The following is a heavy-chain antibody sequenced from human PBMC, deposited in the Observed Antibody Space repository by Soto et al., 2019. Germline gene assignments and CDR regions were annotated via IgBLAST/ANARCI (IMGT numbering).Heavy chain of an antibody. D-gene: IGHD2-2*01. CDR1: GFTFSNYA. CDR2: ISGSGIST. V-gene: IGHV3-23*01. Sequence: EVQLLESGGGLVQPGGSLRLSCAASGFTFSNYAMTWVRQAPGKGLEWVSAISGSGISTFYADSVKGRFTISRDNSKNTLYLQMNSLRAGDTAVYYCARDSADCAISSCYGFLGYWGQGTLVTVSS. CDR3: ARDSADCAISSCYGFLGY. J-gene: IGHJ4*02.